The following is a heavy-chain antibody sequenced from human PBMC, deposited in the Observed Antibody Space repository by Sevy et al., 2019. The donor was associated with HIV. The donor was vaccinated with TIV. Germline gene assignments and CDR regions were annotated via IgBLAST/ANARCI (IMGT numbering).Heavy chain of an antibody. V-gene: IGHV4-59*08. Sequence: SETLSLTCTVSGGSISSYFYSWIRQPPGKGLEWIGNLYYSGTTNYNHSLTSRVTISVDTSKNQFSLELSSVTAADTAVYYCARQGSSAYFNYYAMDVWGQGTTATVSS. CDR1: GGSISSYF. J-gene: IGHJ6*02. CDR2: LYYSGTT. D-gene: IGHD6-6*01. CDR3: ARQGSSAYFNYYAMDV.